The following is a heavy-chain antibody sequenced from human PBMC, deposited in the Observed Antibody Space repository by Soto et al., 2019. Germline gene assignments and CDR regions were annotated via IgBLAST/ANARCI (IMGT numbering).Heavy chain of an antibody. CDR2: SSHSGGTT. CDR1: GFTFSSFA. CDR3: AKDGATYPWGDDTWFDP. J-gene: IGHJ5*02. D-gene: IGHD2-21*01. V-gene: IGHV3-23*01. Sequence: DVQLLESGGGLVQPGGSLRLSCAASGFTFSSFAMSWVRQAPGKGLEWVSASSHSGGTTYYADSVKGRFTISRDNSNNTLYLQMNRLRGEDTAVYYCAKDGATYPWGDDTWFDPWGRGTRVTAS.